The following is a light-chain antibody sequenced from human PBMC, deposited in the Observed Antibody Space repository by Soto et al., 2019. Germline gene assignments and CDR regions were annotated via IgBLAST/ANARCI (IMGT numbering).Light chain of an antibody. CDR3: QQSYNTPWT. CDR1: QDIRRF. J-gene: IGKJ1*01. V-gene: IGKV1-39*01. Sequence: DIQMTQSPPSLSASVGDRVSIACRASQDIRRFLNWYQQRPGKAPKLLISGAVNLQSGVPSRFGGSGSGTDFTLTISSLQPEDFATYYCQQSYNTPWTFGQGTKVEIK. CDR2: GAV.